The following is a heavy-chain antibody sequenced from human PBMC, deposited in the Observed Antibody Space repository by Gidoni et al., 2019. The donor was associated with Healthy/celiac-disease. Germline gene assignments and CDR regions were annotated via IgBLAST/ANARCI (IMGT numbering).Heavy chain of an antibody. CDR2: IKSKTDGGTT. Sequence: EVQLVESGGGLVKPGGSLSLSCAASAFTFSNAWMSWVRQAPGKGLEWVGRIKSKTDGGTTDYAAPVKGRFTISRYDSKNTLYLQMNSLKTEDTAVYYCNTDRFGTYLSYWGQGTLVTVSS. CDR3: NTDRFGTYLSY. D-gene: IGHD3-16*01. CDR1: AFTFSNAW. V-gene: IGHV3-15*01. J-gene: IGHJ4*02.